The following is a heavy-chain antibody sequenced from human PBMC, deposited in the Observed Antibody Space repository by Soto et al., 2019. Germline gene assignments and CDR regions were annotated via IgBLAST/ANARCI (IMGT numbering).Heavy chain of an antibody. D-gene: IGHD3-3*01. CDR3: ARGIKDFWSGGGCNGWFDP. Sequence: QLQLQESGPGLVKPSETLSLTCTVSGGSISSSSYYWGWIRQPPGKGLEWIGSIYYSGSTYYNPSRTSRVTISVDTSKNQFSLKLSSVTAADTAVYYCARGIKDFWSGGGCNGWFDPWGQGTLVTVSS. V-gene: IGHV4-39*07. CDR2: IYYSGST. J-gene: IGHJ5*02. CDR1: GGSISSSSYY.